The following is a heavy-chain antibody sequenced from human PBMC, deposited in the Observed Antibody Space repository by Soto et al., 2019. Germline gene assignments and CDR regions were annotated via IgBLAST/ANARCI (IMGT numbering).Heavy chain of an antibody. D-gene: IGHD3-3*01. CDR3: ARVKPYYDFWSGSLYYYYYYMDV. CDR1: GGSISSCDYY. J-gene: IGHJ6*03. V-gene: IGHV4-30-4*01. Sequence: PSETLSLTCTVSGGSISSCDYYWSWIRQPPGKGLEWIGYIYYSGSTYYNPSLKSRVTISVDTSKNQFSLKLSSVTAADTAVYYCARVKPYYDFWSGSLYYYYYYMDVWGKGTTVTVSS. CDR2: IYYSGST.